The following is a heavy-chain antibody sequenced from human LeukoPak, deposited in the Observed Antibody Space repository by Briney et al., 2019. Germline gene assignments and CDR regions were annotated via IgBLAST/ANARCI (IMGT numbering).Heavy chain of an antibody. D-gene: IGHD1-26*01. CDR2: ISYDGNNK. V-gene: IGHV3-30*04. CDR1: GFTFSTYA. CDR3: ARAYSERYGLGYYYMDV. J-gene: IGHJ6*03. Sequence: GGSLRLSCAASGFTFSTYAIHWVRQAPGKGLEWVAVISYDGNNKYYADSVKGRFTISRDNAKKSVYLQMNSLRAEDTAVYYCARAYSERYGLGYYYMDVWGKGTTVTISS.